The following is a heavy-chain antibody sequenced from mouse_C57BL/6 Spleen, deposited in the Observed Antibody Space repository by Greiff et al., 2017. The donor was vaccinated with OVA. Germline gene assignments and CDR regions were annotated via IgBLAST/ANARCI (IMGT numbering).Heavy chain of an antibody. J-gene: IGHJ4*01. V-gene: IGHV5-6*01. CDR2: ISSGGSYT. CDR1: GFTFSSYG. CDR3: AALMDY. Sequence: EVQVVESGGDLVKPGGSLKLSCAASGFTFSSYGMSWVRQTPDKRLEWVATISSGGSYTYYPDCVKGRFTISRDTAKNTLFLPMSSLKSAATAMYYCAALMDYWGQGTSVTVSS.